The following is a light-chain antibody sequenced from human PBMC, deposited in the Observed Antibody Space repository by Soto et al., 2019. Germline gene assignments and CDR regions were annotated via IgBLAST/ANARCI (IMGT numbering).Light chain of an antibody. J-gene: IGKJ1*01. CDR2: AAS. CDR1: QGIIDY. Sequence: DIQMTQSPSSLAASVGDRVTITCRASQGIIDYLAWYQQKPGKAPKLLIYAASTLQSGVPSRFSGSGAGTDFTLTISSLQPEDVATYYWQKYNNAPRTFGQGTKVEIK. CDR3: QKYNNAPRT. V-gene: IGKV1-27*01.